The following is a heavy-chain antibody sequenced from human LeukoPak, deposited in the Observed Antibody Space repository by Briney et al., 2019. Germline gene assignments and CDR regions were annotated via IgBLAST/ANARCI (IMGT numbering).Heavy chain of an antibody. CDR2: LVGSGYVA. Sequence: QRGGSLRLSCIASGFKFDNYAMHWIRQTPGKRPEWVSTLVGSGYVAYYRDSVKGRFTMSRDISKKTLYLQMNNLRDEDTAVYYCAKEVKSSFQLPDYYFGLWGRGTLVSVSS. D-gene: IGHD4/OR15-4a*01. J-gene: IGHJ2*01. V-gene: IGHV3-23*01. CDR1: GFKFDNYA. CDR3: AKEVKSSFQLPDYYFGL.